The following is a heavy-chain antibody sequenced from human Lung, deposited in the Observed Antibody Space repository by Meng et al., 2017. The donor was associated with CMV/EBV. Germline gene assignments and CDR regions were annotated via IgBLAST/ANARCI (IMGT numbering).Heavy chain of an antibody. CDR3: ARFWGSVYYYRY. J-gene: IGHJ4*02. D-gene: IGHD3-22*01. Sequence: QVELVQAGGEGKKPGGSVTVSCKASGYTFTSYGISGVRQAPGQGLEWMGWISAYNGNTNYAQKLQGRVTMTTETSASTAYMELRSLRSDDTAVYYCARFWGSVYYYRYWGQGTLVTVSS. CDR2: ISAYNGNT. CDR1: GYTFTSYG. V-gene: IGHV1-18*01.